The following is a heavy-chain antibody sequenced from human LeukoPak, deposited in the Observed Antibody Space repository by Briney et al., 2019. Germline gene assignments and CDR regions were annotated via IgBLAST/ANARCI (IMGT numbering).Heavy chain of an antibody. D-gene: IGHD4-17*01. CDR2: INPNSGGT. Sequence: ASVKVSCKASGYTFTGYYMHWVRQAPGQGLEWMGRINPNSGGTNYAQKFQGRVTMTRDTSISTAYMELSRLRSDDTAVYYCAKDGDYGDPNNWFDPWGQGTLVTVSS. CDR3: AKDGDYGDPNNWFDP. CDR1: GYTFTGYY. J-gene: IGHJ5*02. V-gene: IGHV1-2*06.